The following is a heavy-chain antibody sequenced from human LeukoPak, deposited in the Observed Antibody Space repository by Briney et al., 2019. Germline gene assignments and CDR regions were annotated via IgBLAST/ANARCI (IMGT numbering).Heavy chain of an antibody. V-gene: IGHV3-30*02. CDR1: GFTFSNYG. CDR2: IRYDGANK. D-gene: IGHD3/OR15-3a*01. Sequence: GGSLRLSCAASGFTFSNYGMHWARRGPGKGLEWVSFIRYDGANKYYADSVKGRFTISRDNSKNMLYLQMNSLRAEDTAVYYCAKDRSSVSDFWTGYYPDYWGQGSLVTVSS. J-gene: IGHJ4*02. CDR3: AKDRSSVSDFWTGYYPDY.